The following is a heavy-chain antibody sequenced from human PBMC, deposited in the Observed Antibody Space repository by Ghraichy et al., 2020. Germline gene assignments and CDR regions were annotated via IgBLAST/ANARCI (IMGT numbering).Heavy chain of an antibody. CDR1: GFTFTSHA. J-gene: IGHJ4*02. D-gene: IGHD2-2*01. CDR3: ARGVLPTAIHFFDY. CDR2: IWYDGSNK. Sequence: GGSLRLSCAASGFTFTSHAMYWVRQAPGKGLEWVAVIWYDGSNKHYADSVKGRFTISRDNSKNTLYLQINSLRAEDTAVYYCARGVLPTAIHFFDYWGQGTLVTVSS. V-gene: IGHV3-33*07.